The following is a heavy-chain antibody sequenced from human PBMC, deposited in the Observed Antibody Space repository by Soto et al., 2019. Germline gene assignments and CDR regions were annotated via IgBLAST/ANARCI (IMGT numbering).Heavy chain of an antibody. CDR2: IYDSGST. J-gene: IGHJ6*02. CDR1: GGSISRSSYY. Sequence: SETLSLTCTVSGGSISRSSYYWVWIRQPPGKGLEWIGSIYDSGSTYYNPSLKSRVTISVDTSKNQFSLKLSSVTAADTAVYYCARPKMNGMDVWGQGTTVTVSS. CDR3: ARPKMNGMDV. V-gene: IGHV4-39*01.